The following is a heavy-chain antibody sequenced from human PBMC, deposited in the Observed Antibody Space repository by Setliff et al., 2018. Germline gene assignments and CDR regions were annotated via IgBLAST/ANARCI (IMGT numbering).Heavy chain of an antibody. Sequence: PGGSLRLSCAASGFAFSSYGMHWVRQAPGKGLEWVAFIRFDGTNKYYADSVKGRFTISRDNSKNTLYLQVNTLRPEDTAVYYCVKWDSKYVSGSHYTDVWGKRTTVTVSS. V-gene: IGHV3-30*02. CDR2: IRFDGTNK. J-gene: IGHJ6*03. CDR3: VKWDSKYVSGSHYTDV. D-gene: IGHD3-16*01. CDR1: GFAFSSYG.